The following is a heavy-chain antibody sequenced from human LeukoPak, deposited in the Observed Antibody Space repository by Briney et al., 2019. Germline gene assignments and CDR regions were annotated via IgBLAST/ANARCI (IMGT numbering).Heavy chain of an antibody. V-gene: IGHV3-48*01. Sequence: GGSLRLSCAASGFTFSSYSMNWVRQAPGKGLEWVSYISSSSSTIYYADSVKGRFTISRDNAKNSLYLQMNSLRAEDTAVYYCAGDMRQSSGWYVLPSYYFDYWGQGTLVTVSS. D-gene: IGHD6-19*01. CDR2: ISSSSSTI. J-gene: IGHJ4*02. CDR3: AGDMRQSSGWYVLPSYYFDY. CDR1: GFTFSSYS.